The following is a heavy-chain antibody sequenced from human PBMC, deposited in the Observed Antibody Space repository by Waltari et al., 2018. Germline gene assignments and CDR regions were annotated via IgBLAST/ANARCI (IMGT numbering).Heavy chain of an antibody. Sequence: EVQLVESGGGLVQTGESLRLSCAASGFTVSNNYMSWVRQAPGKGLVGVSVIYSGGSTQYADSLKGRFTITRDSSKNTLYLQMNSLRVEDTAVYYCATSPGGGGFWGQGTLVTVSS. CDR3: ATSPGGGGF. V-gene: IGHV3-66*01. CDR2: IYSGGST. D-gene: IGHD2-21*01. J-gene: IGHJ4*02. CDR1: GFTVSNNY.